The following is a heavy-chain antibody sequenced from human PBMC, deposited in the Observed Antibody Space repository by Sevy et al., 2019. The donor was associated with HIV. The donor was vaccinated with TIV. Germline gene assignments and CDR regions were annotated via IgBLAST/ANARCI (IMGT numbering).Heavy chain of an antibody. Sequence: ASVKVSCKASGYTFTSYGISWVRQAPGQGLEWMGWISAYNGNTNYAQKLQGRVNMTTDTSTSTAYMELRSLRSDDTAVYYCARTRTRRPSIAVAGLGGFDYWGQGTLVTVSS. V-gene: IGHV1-18*01. CDR3: ARTRTRRPSIAVAGLGGFDY. J-gene: IGHJ4*02. CDR2: ISAYNGNT. D-gene: IGHD6-19*01. CDR1: GYTFTSYG.